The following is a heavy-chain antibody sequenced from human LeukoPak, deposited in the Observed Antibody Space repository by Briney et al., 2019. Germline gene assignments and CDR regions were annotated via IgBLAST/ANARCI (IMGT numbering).Heavy chain of an antibody. D-gene: IGHD1-7*01. CDR1: GYTFTSYD. V-gene: IGHV1-8*03. CDR3: ARGRYNWNYGDFDY. Sequence: ASVKVSCKASGYTFTSYDINWVRQATGQGLEWMGWMNPNSGNTGYAQKFQGRVTITRNTSISTAYMELSSLRSEDTAVYYCARGRYNWNYGDFDYWAREPWSPSPQ. CDR2: MNPNSGNT. J-gene: IGHJ4*02.